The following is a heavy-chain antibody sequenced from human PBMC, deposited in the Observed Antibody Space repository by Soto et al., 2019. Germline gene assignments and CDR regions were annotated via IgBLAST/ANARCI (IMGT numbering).Heavy chain of an antibody. CDR3: ARVLRYFDLYDAFDI. D-gene: IGHD3-9*01. J-gene: IGHJ3*02. V-gene: IGHV1-18*01. CDR1: GYTFTSYG. CDR2: ISAYNGNT. Sequence: ASVKVSCKASGYTFTSYGISCVRQAPGQGLEWMGWISAYNGNTNYAQKLQGRVTMTTDTSTSTAYMELRSLRSDDTAVYYCARVLRYFDLYDAFDIWGQGTMVTVSS.